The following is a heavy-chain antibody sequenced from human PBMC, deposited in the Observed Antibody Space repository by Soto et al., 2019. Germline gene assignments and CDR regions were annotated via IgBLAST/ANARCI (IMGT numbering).Heavy chain of an antibody. CDR2: IYRSGTT. CDR3: AKGVLSGSYLRPFDY. V-gene: IGHV4-38-2*01. CDR1: NFSISSGYY. D-gene: IGHD1-26*01. Sequence: PSETLSLTCVVSNFSISSGYYWGWIRQSPGKGLEWIASIYRSGTTSYNPSLKSRVTISVDPSKNQFSLMLTAVTAADTAVYYCAKGVLSGSYLRPFDYWGQGIRVTVSS. J-gene: IGHJ4*02.